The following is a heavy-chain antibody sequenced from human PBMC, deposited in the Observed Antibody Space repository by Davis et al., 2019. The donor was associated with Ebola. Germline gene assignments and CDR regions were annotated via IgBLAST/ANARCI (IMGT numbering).Heavy chain of an antibody. Sequence: PGGSLRLSCAASGFTFSNYWMSWVRQAPGKGPEWVGKIKYDGSDKYYLDSVKGRFTISRDNSKNTLYLQMNSLRAEDTAVYYCAKDRAVGTAAAGTFLFDYWGQGTRVTVSS. CDR3: AKDRAVGTAAAGTFLFDY. CDR1: GFTFSNYW. D-gene: IGHD6-13*01. J-gene: IGHJ4*02. V-gene: IGHV3-7*03. CDR2: IKYDGSDK.